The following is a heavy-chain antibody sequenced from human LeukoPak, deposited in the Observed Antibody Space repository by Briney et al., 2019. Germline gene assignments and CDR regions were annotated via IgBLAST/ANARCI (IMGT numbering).Heavy chain of an antibody. D-gene: IGHD3-16*01. CDR1: GLSFSSFA. CDR2: MKGTGET. J-gene: IGHJ4*02. Sequence: PGWSLRLSCAASGLSFSSFAMSWVRQAPARGLEWLSSMKGTGETIYADSVRGRCTLFRDSSRNTVYLQLNNLRVEDTAVYYCARASWVSTADAVRWGQGTVVTVSS. V-gene: IGHV3-23*01. CDR3: ARASWVSTADAVR.